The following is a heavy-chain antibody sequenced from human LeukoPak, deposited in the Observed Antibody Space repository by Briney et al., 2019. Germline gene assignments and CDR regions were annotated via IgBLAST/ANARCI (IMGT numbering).Heavy chain of an antibody. CDR2: IYYSGST. CDR3: ARAPWLHSTVVPAAWDV. V-gene: IGHV4-59*01. D-gene: IGHD2-2*01. Sequence: PSETLSLTCTVSGGSISSYYWSWIRQPPGKGLEWIGYIYYSGSTNYNPSLKSRVTISVDTSKNQFSLKLSSVTAADTAVYYCARAPWLHSTVVPAAWDVWGKGTTVTVSS. CDR1: GGSISSYY. J-gene: IGHJ6*04.